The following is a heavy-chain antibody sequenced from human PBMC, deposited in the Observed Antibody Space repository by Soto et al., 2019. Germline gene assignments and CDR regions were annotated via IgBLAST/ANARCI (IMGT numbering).Heavy chain of an antibody. CDR2: IYPGDSDT. CDR3: ARLAYCGGDCYSFYFQH. CDR1: GYSFTSYW. D-gene: IGHD2-21*02. Sequence: GESLKISCKGSGYSFTSYWIGWVRQMPGKGLEWMGIIYPGDSDTRYSPSFQGQVTISADKSISTAYLQWSSLKASDTAIYYCARLAYCGGDCYSFYFQHWGQGTLVTVSS. V-gene: IGHV5-51*01. J-gene: IGHJ1*01.